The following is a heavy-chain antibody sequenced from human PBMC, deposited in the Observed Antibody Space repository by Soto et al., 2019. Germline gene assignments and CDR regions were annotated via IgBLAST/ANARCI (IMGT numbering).Heavy chain of an antibody. J-gene: IGHJ6*02. CDR2: ISYDGSNK. D-gene: IGHD6-6*01. CDR3: AKEGDYSSSWAYYGMDV. CDR1: GFTFSSYG. V-gene: IGHV3-30*18. Sequence: LRLSCAASGFTFSSYGMHWVRQAPGKGLEWVAVISYDGSNKYYADSVKGRFTISRDNSKNTLYLQMNSLRAEDTAVYYCAKEGDYSSSWAYYGMDVWGQGTTVTVSS.